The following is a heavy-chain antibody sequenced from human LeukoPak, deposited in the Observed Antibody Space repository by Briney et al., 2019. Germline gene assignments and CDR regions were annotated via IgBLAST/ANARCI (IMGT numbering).Heavy chain of an antibody. V-gene: IGHV3-21*01. Sequence: GGSLRLSCAASGFTFSSYSMNWVRQAPGKGLEWVSSISSSSSYIYYADSVKGRFTISRDNAKNSLYLQMNSLRAGHTAVYYCARDFGYYDSSGYWPYAYWGQGTLVTVSS. CDR3: ARDFGYYDSSGYWPYAY. CDR2: ISSSSSYI. D-gene: IGHD3-22*01. CDR1: GFTFSSYS. J-gene: IGHJ4*02.